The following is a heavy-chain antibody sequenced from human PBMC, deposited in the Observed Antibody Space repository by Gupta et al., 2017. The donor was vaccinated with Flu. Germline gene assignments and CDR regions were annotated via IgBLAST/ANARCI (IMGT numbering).Heavy chain of an antibody. CDR3: ARDQSTLAAAGSNCDY. V-gene: IGHV1-2*02. D-gene: IGHD6-13*01. CDR1: GYTFTGYY. Sequence: QVQLVQSGAEVKKPGASVKVSCKASGYTFTGYYMHWVRQAPGQGLEWMGWINPNSGGTNYAQKFQGRVTMTRDTSISTAYMELSRLRSDDTAVYYCARDQSTLAAAGSNCDYWGQGTLVTVSS. CDR2: INPNSGGT. J-gene: IGHJ4*02.